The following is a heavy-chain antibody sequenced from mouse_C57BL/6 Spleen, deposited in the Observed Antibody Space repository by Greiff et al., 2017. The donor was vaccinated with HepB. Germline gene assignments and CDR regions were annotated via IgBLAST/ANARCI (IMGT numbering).Heavy chain of an antibody. CDR3: ARSREVITTVVRGPLFAY. CDR1: GYTFTSYW. CDR2: IYPGSGST. J-gene: IGHJ3*01. D-gene: IGHD1-1*01. Sequence: QVQLQQSGAELVKPGASVKMSCKASGYTFTSYWITWVKQRPGQGLEWIGDIYPGSGSTNYNEKFKSKATLTVDTSSSTAYMQLSSLTSEDSAVYYCARSREVITTVVRGPLFAYWGQGTLVTVSA. V-gene: IGHV1-55*01.